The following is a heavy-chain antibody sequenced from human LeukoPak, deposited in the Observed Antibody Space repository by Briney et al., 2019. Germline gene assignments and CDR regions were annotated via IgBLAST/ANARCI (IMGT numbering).Heavy chain of an antibody. CDR3: AREGDFWSGYPDY. D-gene: IGHD3-3*01. J-gene: IGHJ4*02. V-gene: IGHV3-30-3*01. CDR1: GFTFSSYA. Sequence: GGSLRLSCAASGFTFSSYAMHWVRQAPGKGLEWVAVISYDGSNKYYADSVKGRFTISRDNSKNTLYLQMNSLRAEDTAVYYCAREGDFWSGYPDYWGQGTLVTVSS. CDR2: ISYDGSNK.